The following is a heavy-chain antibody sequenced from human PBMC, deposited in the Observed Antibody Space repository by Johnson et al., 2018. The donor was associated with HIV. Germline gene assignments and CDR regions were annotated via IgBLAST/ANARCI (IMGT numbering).Heavy chain of an antibody. D-gene: IGHD1-26*01. CDR1: GFTFSSYA. J-gene: IGHJ3*02. V-gene: IGHV3-33*06. CDR3: AKSPLVGAIDAFDI. CDR2: IWYDGSNK. Sequence: QVLLVESGGGLVKPGGSLRLSCAASGFTFSSYAMHWVRQAPGKGLEWVAVIWYDGSNKYYADSVKGRFTISRDNSKNTLFLQMNSLRAEDTAVYYCAKSPLVGAIDAFDIRGQGTMVTVSS.